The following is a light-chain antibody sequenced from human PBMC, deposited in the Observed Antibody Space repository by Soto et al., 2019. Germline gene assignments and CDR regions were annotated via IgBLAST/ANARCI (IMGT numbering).Light chain of an antibody. CDR2: AAS. J-gene: IGKJ5*01. V-gene: IGKV1-9*01. CDR3: QGLNDYPIT. CDR1: QAISSY. Sequence: DIQLTQSPSFLSASVGDRVTITCRASQAISSYLAGYQQKPGEAPKFLIYAASTLRGGVPSRFSGSGSGTEYTITISSLQPEDFANYNSQGLNDYPITFGQGTRLEIK.